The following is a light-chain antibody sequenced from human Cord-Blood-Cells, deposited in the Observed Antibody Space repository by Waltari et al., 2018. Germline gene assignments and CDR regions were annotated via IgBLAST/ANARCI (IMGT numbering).Light chain of an antibody. Sequence: QSALTQPASVSGSPGKSITISCTGTSSDVGGYNYVSGYQQHPGKAPKLMLYDVSMRPSGVSNRCSVSKSGNTASLTISGLQAEDEADYYCSSYTSSSTLVFGGGTKLTVL. CDR2: DVS. J-gene: IGLJ2*01. CDR1: SSDVGGYNY. CDR3: SSYTSSSTLV. V-gene: IGLV2-14*01.